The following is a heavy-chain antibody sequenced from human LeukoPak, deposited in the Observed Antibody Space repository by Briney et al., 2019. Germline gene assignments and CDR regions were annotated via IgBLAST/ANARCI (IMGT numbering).Heavy chain of an antibody. D-gene: IGHD3-10*01. CDR1: GXPFSNAW. Sequence: PGGSLRLSCAASGXPFSNAWMHWVRQAPGKGLVWVSRITSDGSSTSYADSVKGRFTISRDNAKNTLYLQMNSLRAEDTAVYYCARDGGDDAFDIWGQGTMVTVSS. J-gene: IGHJ3*02. V-gene: IGHV3-74*01. CDR3: ARDGGDDAFDI. CDR2: ITSDGSST.